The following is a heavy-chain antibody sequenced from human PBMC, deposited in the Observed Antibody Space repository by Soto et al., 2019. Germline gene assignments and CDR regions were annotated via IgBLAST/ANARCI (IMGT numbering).Heavy chain of an antibody. Sequence: SETLSLTCTVSGGSISSGDYYWSWIRQPPGKGLEWIGYIYYSGSTYYNPSLKSRVTISVDTSKNQFSLKLSSVTAADTAVYYCASSAMVRGPVDYWGQGTLVTVSS. V-gene: IGHV4-30-4*01. CDR1: GGSISSGDYY. CDR3: ASSAMVRGPVDY. J-gene: IGHJ4*02. D-gene: IGHD3-10*01. CDR2: IYYSGST.